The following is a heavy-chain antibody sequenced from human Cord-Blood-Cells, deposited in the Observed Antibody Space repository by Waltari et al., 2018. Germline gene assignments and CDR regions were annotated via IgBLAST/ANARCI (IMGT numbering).Heavy chain of an antibody. D-gene: IGHD6-13*01. J-gene: IGHJ2*01. CDR1: GYSISRGYY. CDR3: ARVPDSSWYHNNWYFDL. Sequence: QVQLQESGPGLVKPSETLSLTCTVSGYSISRGYYWGWIRHPPGKGLEWIGSIYHSGSTYYNPSLKSRVTISVDTSKNQFSLKLSSVTAADTAVYYCARVPDSSWYHNNWYFDLWGRGTLVTVSS. V-gene: IGHV4-38-2*02. CDR2: IYHSGST.